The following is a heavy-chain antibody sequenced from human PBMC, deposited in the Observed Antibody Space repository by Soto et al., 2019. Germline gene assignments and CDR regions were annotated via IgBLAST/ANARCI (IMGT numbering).Heavy chain of an antibody. CDR3: VRHMSSSSSLDMDV. Sequence: PSETLSLTCTVSGGSISSYYWSWIRQPPGKGLEWIGYIYYSGSTNYNPSLKSRVTISVDTSKNQFSLKLSSVTAADTAVYYCVRHMSSSSSLDMDVWGKGTTVTVSS. V-gene: IGHV4-59*08. CDR1: GGSISSYY. J-gene: IGHJ6*03. CDR2: IYYSGST. D-gene: IGHD6-6*01.